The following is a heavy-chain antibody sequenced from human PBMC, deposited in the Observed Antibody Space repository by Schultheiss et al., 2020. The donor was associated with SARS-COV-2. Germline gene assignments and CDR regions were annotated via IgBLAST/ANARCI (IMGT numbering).Heavy chain of an antibody. J-gene: IGHJ4*02. CDR1: GFPFSSNG. Sequence: GGSLRLSCAASGFPFSSNGMNWVRQAPGKGLEWVSYISRSSTTISYADSVKGRFTISRDNARNSLFLQMNSLTAEETAVYYCATDQVSIGTSPTFDYWGQGTLVTVSS. CDR3: ATDQVSIGTSPTFDY. D-gene: IGHD1-26*01. CDR2: ISRSSTTI. V-gene: IGHV3-48*01.